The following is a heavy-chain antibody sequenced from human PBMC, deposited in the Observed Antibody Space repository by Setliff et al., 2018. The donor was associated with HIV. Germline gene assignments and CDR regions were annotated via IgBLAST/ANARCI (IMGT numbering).Heavy chain of an antibody. CDR2: VYYSGSS. CDR3: ARGLSFYDPGGFDY. D-gene: IGHD3-22*01. J-gene: IGHJ4*02. CDR1: GDSISSYY. V-gene: IGHV4-59*08. Sequence: SETLSLTFTVSGDSISSYYWTWIRQPPGKGLEWIGYVYYSGSSNYNPSLKSRVTISVDTSKNQFSLKLSSVTAADTAVYYCARGLSFYDPGGFDYWGQGTLVTVSS.